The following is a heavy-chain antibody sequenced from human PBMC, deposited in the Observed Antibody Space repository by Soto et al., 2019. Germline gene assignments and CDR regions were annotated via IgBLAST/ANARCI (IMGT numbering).Heavy chain of an antibody. Sequence: QLQLQESGPGLVKPSGTLSLTCSVSGGSVSNSDYFWGWIRQPPGKGLDWIGSVFYSGSTYYNPSLKSRLTISVDTSNNRLSLRLSSVTAADTAVYYCARHPTISGSSPILQYYGAHFDNWGQGTLVTVSS. CDR2: VFYSGST. J-gene: IGHJ4*02. D-gene: IGHD3-10*01. V-gene: IGHV4-39*01. CDR3: ARHPTISGSSPILQYYGAHFDN. CDR1: GGSVSNSDYF.